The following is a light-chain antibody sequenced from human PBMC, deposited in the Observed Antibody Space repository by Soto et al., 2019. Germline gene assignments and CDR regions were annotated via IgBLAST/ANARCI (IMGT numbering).Light chain of an antibody. CDR2: DVS. J-gene: IGLJ2*01. CDR1: SSDVGRYKL. V-gene: IGLV2-14*03. Sequence: QSALTQPASVSGSPGQSITISCTGTSSDVGRYKLVSWYPQHPGKAPKLMIYDVSNRPSGVSNRFSGSKSGNTAYLTISGLQAEDEADYYCSSYTTSSTLIFGGGTKVTVL. CDR3: SSYTTSSTLI.